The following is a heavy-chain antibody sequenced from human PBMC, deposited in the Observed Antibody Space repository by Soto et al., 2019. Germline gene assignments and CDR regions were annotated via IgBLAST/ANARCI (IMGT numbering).Heavy chain of an antibody. Sequence: SETLSLTCAVYGGSFSGYYWSWIRQPPGKGLEWIGEINHSGSTNYNPSLKSRVTISVDTSKNQFSLKLSSVAAADTAVYYCARPIIDYKYFQHWGQGTLVTVYS. CDR1: GGSFSGYY. V-gene: IGHV4-34*01. J-gene: IGHJ1*01. CDR2: INHSGST. CDR3: ARPIIDYKYFQH. D-gene: IGHD4-4*01.